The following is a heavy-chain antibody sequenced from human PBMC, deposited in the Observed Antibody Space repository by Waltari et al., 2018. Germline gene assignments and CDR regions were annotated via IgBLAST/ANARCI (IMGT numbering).Heavy chain of an antibody. CDR3: ARSLYCSGGSCYPKWFDP. Sequence: QVQLQQWGAGLLKPSETLSLTCAVYGGSFSGYYWSWIRQPPGKGLEWIGEINQSGSTNYNPSLKSRVTISVDTSKNQFSLKLSSVTAADTAVYYCARSLYCSGGSCYPKWFDPWGQGTLVTVSS. J-gene: IGHJ5*02. V-gene: IGHV4-34*01. CDR1: GGSFSGYY. CDR2: INQSGST. D-gene: IGHD2-15*01.